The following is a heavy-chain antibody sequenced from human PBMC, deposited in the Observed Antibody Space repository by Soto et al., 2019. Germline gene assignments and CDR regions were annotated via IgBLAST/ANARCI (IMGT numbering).Heavy chain of an antibody. D-gene: IGHD3-3*01. CDR3: ARSVFP. V-gene: IGHV4-31*03. J-gene: IGHJ5*02. CDR1: GGSISSGGYY. CDR2: IYYIGST. Sequence: QVQLQESGPGLVKPSPTLSLTCTVSGGSISSGGYYWNWIRQHPGKGLEWIGYIYYIGSTYYNPSLESRVTISLDTSKHQFSLKLSSVTAADTAVYYCARSVFPWGQGTLVTVSS.